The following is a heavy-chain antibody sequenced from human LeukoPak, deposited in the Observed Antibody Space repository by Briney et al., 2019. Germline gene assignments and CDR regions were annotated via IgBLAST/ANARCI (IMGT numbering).Heavy chain of an antibody. D-gene: IGHD3-10*01. V-gene: IGHV3-48*02. Sequence: HPGGSLRLSCAASGFTFSSYSMNWVRQAPGKGLEWVSYISSSSSTIYYADSVKGRFTISRDNAKNSLYLQMNSLRDEDTAVYYCARGLWFREYLPNWFDPWGQGTLVTVSS. CDR2: ISSSSSTI. CDR3: ARGLWFREYLPNWFDP. J-gene: IGHJ5*02. CDR1: GFTFSSYS.